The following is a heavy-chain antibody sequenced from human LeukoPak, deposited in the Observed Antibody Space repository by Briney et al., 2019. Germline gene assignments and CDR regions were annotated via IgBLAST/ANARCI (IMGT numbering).Heavy chain of an antibody. CDR3: VTDQTGRHPYFFDY. J-gene: IGHJ4*02. CDR1: GFNFSTYW. Sequence: GGSLRLSCAASGFNFSTYWMTCVRQVLGKGLEWVANIKEDGSEIYYVDAVKGRFSISRDNAKTSLYLQMNNLSVADTAVYYCVTDQTGRHPYFFDYWGQGTLVTVSS. CDR2: IKEDGSEI. D-gene: IGHD3-10*01. V-gene: IGHV3-7*01.